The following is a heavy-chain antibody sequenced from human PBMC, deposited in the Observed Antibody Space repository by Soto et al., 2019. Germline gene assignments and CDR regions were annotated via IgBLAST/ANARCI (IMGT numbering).Heavy chain of an antibody. CDR1: GGTFSSYT. CDR2: IIPILGIA. CDR3: ARDHVLMVYAKEYYFDY. Sequence: ASVKVSCKASGGTFSSYTISWVRQAPGQGLEWMGRIIPILGIANYAQKFQGRVTVTADKSTSTAYMELSSLRSEDTAVYYCARDHVLMVYAKEYYFDYWGQGTLVTVSS. V-gene: IGHV1-69*04. D-gene: IGHD2-8*01. J-gene: IGHJ4*02.